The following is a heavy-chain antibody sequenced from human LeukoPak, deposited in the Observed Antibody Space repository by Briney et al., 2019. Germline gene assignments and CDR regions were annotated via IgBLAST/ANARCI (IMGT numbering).Heavy chain of an antibody. Sequence: SSETLSLTCTVSGGSISSYYWSWIRQPPGKGLEWIGYIYYSGSTNYNPSLKSRVTISVDTSKNQFPLKLSSVTAADTAVYYCARVAYGDYYFDYWGQGTLVTVSS. CDR2: IYYSGST. V-gene: IGHV4-59*01. J-gene: IGHJ4*02. CDR3: ARVAYGDYYFDY. D-gene: IGHD4-17*01. CDR1: GGSISSYY.